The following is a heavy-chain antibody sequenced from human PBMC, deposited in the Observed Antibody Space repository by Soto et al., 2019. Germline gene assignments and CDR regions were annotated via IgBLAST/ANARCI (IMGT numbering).Heavy chain of an antibody. CDR1: GFTFSSYA. J-gene: IGHJ6*02. CDR2: ISYDGSNK. Sequence: GSMRLSCAASGFTFSSYAMHWVRQAPGKGLEWVAVISYDGSNKYYADSVKGRFTISRDNSKNTLYLQMNSLRAEDTAVYYCARSQGNYYVMDFRGQGSTVTVSS. CDR3: ARSQGNYYVMDF. V-gene: IGHV3-30-3*01.